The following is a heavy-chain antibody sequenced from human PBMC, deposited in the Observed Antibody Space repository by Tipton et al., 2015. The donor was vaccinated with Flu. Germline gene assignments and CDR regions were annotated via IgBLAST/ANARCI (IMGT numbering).Heavy chain of an antibody. J-gene: IGHJ3*02. CDR3: ARTRRSDYYGGDAFDI. Sequence: LRLSCTVSGDSMRRDYFWGWIRQAPGKGLEWIGNIHYSGSPHYNPSLKSRVTISVDTSKNQFSLRLNSVTAADTAVYYCARTRRSDYYGGDAFDIWGQGTMVTVSS. D-gene: IGHD3-3*01. CDR1: GDSMRRDYF. CDR2: IHYSGSP. V-gene: IGHV4-38-2*02.